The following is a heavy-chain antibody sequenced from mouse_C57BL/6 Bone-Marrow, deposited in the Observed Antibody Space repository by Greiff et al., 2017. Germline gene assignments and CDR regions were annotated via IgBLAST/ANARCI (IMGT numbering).Heavy chain of an antibody. J-gene: IGHJ4*01. CDR3: ARTGGSFGAMDY. Sequence: EVKLVESGPELVKPGASVKISCKASGYSINGYFMNWVMQSHGKSLEWIGRIYPYNGDTLYNQKFKGKATLTVDKSSSTAHMERRSLASEDSAVYYCARTGGSFGAMDYWGQGTSVTVSS. CDR1: GYSINGYF. V-gene: IGHV1-20*02. CDR2: IYPYNGDT. D-gene: IGHD3-1*01.